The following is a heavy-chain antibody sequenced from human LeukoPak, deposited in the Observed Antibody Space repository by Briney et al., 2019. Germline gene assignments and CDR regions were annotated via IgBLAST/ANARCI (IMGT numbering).Heavy chain of an antibody. CDR1: GFTFSRYW. V-gene: IGHV3-7*01. CDR3: ARESDHSNYPGTFDH. Sequence: GGSLRLSCAASGFTFSRYWMSWVRQAPGKRLEWVANIKHDGSEKYYVDSVKGRFTISRDNAKNSLSLQMNSLRVEDTALYYCARESDHSNYPGTFDHWGPGTPLAVSS. J-gene: IGHJ4*02. CDR2: IKHDGSEK. D-gene: IGHD4-11*01.